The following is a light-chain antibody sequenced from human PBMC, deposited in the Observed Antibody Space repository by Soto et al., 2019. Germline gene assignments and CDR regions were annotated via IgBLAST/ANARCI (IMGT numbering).Light chain of an antibody. CDR2: EVS. J-gene: IGLJ1*01. CDR1: SSDVGGYNY. V-gene: IGLV2-8*01. Sequence: QSVLTQPPSASGSPGQSVTISCTGTSSDVGGYNYVSWYQQHPGKAPKLMIYEVSKRPSGVPDRFSGSKSGNTASLTVSGLQAEDEADFYCRSYAGSNNFRVFGPGTKVTVL. CDR3: RSYAGSNNFRV.